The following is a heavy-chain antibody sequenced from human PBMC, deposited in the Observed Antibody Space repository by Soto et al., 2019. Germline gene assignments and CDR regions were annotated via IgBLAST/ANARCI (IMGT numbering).Heavy chain of an antibody. D-gene: IGHD4-17*01. Sequence: LSLTCTVSGGSITSSDNYWGWIRQPPGKGLDWIGSSYYTGSTYYNPSVKSRVTISVDTSRNQFSLKLSSVTAADTAVYYCASTNYGDYGYYYYGMDVWGQGXTVTVYS. J-gene: IGHJ6*02. CDR2: SYYTGST. CDR3: ASTNYGDYGYYYYGMDV. CDR1: GGSITSSDNY. V-gene: IGHV4-39*01.